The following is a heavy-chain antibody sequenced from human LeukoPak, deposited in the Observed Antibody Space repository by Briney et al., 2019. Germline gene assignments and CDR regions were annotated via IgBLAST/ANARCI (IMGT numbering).Heavy chain of an antibody. J-gene: IGHJ4*02. D-gene: IGHD2-2*02. CDR1: GFTFSASP. Sequence: GGSLRLSCAASGFTFSASPMHWVRQASGKGLEWVGRITGTHATAYSATVKGRFTISRDDSKYTTYLQMNSLETEDTAVYYCTREGCGATSCNTNDYWGQGTLVTVSS. V-gene: IGHV3-73*01. CDR2: ITGTHAT. CDR3: TREGCGATSCNTNDY.